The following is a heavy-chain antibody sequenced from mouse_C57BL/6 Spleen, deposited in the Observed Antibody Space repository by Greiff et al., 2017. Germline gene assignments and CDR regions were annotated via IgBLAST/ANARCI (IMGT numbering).Heavy chain of an antibody. V-gene: IGHV1-69*01. D-gene: IGHD2-3*01. J-gene: IGHJ4*01. CDR2: IDPSDSYT. CDR1: GYTFTSYW. CDR3: ARGVIYDGYYVGAMDY. Sequence: QVQLQQPGAELVMPGASVKLSCKASGYTFTSYWMHWVKQRPGQGLEWIGEIDPSDSYTNYNQKFKGKSTLTVDKSSSTAYMQLSSLTSEDSAGYYCARGVIYDGYYVGAMDYWGQGTSVTVSS.